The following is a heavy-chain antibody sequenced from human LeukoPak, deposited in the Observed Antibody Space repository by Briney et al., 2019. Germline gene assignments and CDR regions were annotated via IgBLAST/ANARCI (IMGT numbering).Heavy chain of an antibody. CDR3: ARDQAGEQPWFDP. D-gene: IGHD1/OR15-1a*01. J-gene: IGHJ5*02. CDR2: IIPIFGTA. CDR1: GGTFSSYA. V-gene: IGHV1-69*06. Sequence: SVKVSCKASGGTFSSYAISWVRQAPGQGLEWMGGIIPIFGTANYAQKFQGRVTITADKSTSTAYMELSSLRSEDTAVYYCARDQAGEQPWFDPWGQGTLVTVSS.